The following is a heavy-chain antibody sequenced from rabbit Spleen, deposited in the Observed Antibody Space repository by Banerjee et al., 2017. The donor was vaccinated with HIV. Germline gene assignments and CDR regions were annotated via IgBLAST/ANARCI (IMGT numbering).Heavy chain of an antibody. V-gene: IGHV1S45*01. CDR3: WRGVTRGNL. CDR2: IYGDSSDNT. J-gene: IGHJ4*01. CDR1: GFPFSNKAV. Sequence: QEQLEESGGGLVKPEGSLTLTCKASGFPFSNKAVMCWVRQAPGKGLEWIGCIYGDSSDNTYYASWAKGRFTISKTSSTTATLQMTSLTAADTTTYFCWRGVTRGNLWGPGTLVTVS.